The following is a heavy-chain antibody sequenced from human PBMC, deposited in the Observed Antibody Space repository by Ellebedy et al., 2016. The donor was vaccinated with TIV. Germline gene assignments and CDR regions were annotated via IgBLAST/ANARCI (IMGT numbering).Heavy chain of an antibody. V-gene: IGHV1-2*04. CDR1: GYTFTGYY. Sequence: ASVKVSXKASGYTFTGYYMHWVRQAPGQGLEWMGWINPNSGGTNYAQKFQGWVTMTRDTSISTAYMELSSLRSEDTAVYYCTVVTQFPQDYYYYGMDVWGQGTTVTVSS. D-gene: IGHD4-23*01. J-gene: IGHJ6*02. CDR3: TVVTQFPQDYYYYGMDV. CDR2: INPNSGGT.